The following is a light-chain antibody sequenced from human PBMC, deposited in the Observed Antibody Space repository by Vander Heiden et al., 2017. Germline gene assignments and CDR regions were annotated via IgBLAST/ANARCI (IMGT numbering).Light chain of an antibody. CDR3: QQYNNWPPNT. CDR1: QSVSSS. V-gene: IGKV3-15*01. Sequence: EIVMTQAPAILSVSPGERATLSCRASQSVSSSLAWYQQKPGQAPRLLIYGASTRATGIPARFSGSGSGTEFTLTISSLQSEDFAVYYCQQYNNWPPNTFGGGTKVEIK. J-gene: IGKJ4*01. CDR2: GAS.